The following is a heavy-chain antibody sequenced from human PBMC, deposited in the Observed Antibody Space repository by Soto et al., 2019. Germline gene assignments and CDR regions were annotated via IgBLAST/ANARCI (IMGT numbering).Heavy chain of an antibody. D-gene: IGHD6-19*01. V-gene: IGHV3-13*04. J-gene: IGHJ4*02. Sequence: GGSLRLSCAASGFTFSSYDIHWVRQATGKGLEWVSAIGTAGDTYYPGSVKGRFTISRENAKNSLYLQMNSLRAGDTAVYYCARDSRAVAGTGLDYWGQGILVTVSS. CDR1: GFTFSSYD. CDR3: ARDSRAVAGTGLDY. CDR2: IGTAGDT.